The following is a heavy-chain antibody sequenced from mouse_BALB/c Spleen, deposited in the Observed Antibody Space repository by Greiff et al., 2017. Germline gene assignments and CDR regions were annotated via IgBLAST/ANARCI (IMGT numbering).Heavy chain of an antibody. CDR3: ARSPSTMITVDY. J-gene: IGHJ2*01. CDR2: ILPGSGST. V-gene: IGHV1-9*01. D-gene: IGHD2-4*01. CDR1: GYTFSSYW. Sequence: VKLQESGAELMKPGASVKISCKATGYTFSSYWIEWVKQRPGHGLEWIGEILPGSGSTNYNEKFKGKATFTADTSSNTAYMQLSSLTSEDSAVYYCARSPSTMITVDYWGQGTTLTVSS.